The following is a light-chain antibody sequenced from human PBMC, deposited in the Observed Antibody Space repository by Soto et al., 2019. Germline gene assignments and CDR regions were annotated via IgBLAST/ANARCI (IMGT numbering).Light chain of an antibody. Sequence: EIVMTQSPATLSVSPGERATPSCRASQSVSSNLAWYQQKPGQAPRLLIYGASTRATGIPARFSGSGSGTEFTLTISSLQSEDFAVYYCQQYNNWPLRTFGQGTKVDIK. CDR2: GAS. V-gene: IGKV3-15*01. CDR3: QQYNNWPLRT. J-gene: IGKJ1*01. CDR1: QSVSSN.